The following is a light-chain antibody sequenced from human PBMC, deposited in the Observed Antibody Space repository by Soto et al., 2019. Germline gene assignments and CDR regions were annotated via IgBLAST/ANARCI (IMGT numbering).Light chain of an antibody. CDR2: DAS. CDR1: QSLSTY. CDR3: QQRSNWPPLT. Sequence: EIVLTQSPATLSLSPGERATLSCRASQSLSTYLAWYQQKPGQPPRLLIYDASNRSTGVPARFSGSGSGTYFTLTISSLEPEDSAVYFCQQRSNWPPLTFGGGTKVEIK. V-gene: IGKV3-11*01. J-gene: IGKJ4*01.